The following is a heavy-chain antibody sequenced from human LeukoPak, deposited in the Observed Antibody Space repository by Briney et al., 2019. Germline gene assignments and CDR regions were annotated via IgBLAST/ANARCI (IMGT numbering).Heavy chain of an antibody. D-gene: IGHD1-26*01. CDR1: GYSITTNYY. CDR2: VYHNGET. V-gene: IGHV4-38-2*02. Sequence: PSETLSLTCTVSGYSITTNYYWAWIRQSPGRGLEWIGSVYHNGETYYTPSLKSRVIISVDTSKNEFSLRLTSVTAADTAVYYCVTPRSWELSDMAVWGKGTTVIVSS. J-gene: IGHJ6*03. CDR3: VTPRSWELSDMAV.